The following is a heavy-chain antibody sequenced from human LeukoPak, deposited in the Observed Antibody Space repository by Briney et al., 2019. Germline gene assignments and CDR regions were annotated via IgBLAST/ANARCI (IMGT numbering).Heavy chain of an antibody. CDR3: STEDKYCTTPNCGAY. CDR2: IIPHSGGT. D-gene: IGHD2-8*01. Sequence: ASVKVSCKASGYTFTSYYMHWVRQAPGQDLEWMGFIIPHSGGTTYEQRFQGRVTMTRDMSIGTFYMELSSLRSDDTAVYYCSTEDKYCTTPNCGAYWGQGTLVTVSS. V-gene: IGHV1-2*02. CDR1: GYTFTSYY. J-gene: IGHJ4*02.